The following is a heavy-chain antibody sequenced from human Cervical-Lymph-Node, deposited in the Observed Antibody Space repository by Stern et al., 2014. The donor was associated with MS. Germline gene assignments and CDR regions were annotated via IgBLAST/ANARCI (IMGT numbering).Heavy chain of an antibody. V-gene: IGHV1-46*01. CDR2: INPSGGST. CDR3: ARGHIARSYYYYYGMDV. D-gene: IGHD2-21*01. Sequence: VQLVESGAEVKKPGASVKVSCKASGYTFTSYYMHWVRQAPGQGLEWMGIINPSGGSTSYAQKFQGRVTMTRDTSTSTVYTELSSLRSEDTAVYYCARGHIARSYYYYYGMDVWGQGTTVTVSS. CDR1: GYTFTSYY. J-gene: IGHJ6*02.